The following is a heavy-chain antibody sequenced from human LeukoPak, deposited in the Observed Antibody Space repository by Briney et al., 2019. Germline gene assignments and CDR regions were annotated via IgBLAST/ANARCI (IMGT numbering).Heavy chain of an antibody. CDR3: ARVPYCSSTSCPTRRYFDY. CDR1: GFSFSSYA. CDR2: ISGSGGST. J-gene: IGHJ4*02. D-gene: IGHD2-2*01. V-gene: IGHV3-23*01. Sequence: QPGGSLRLSCAASGFSFSSYAMSWVSQAPGKGLEWVSPISGSGGSTYYADSVKGRFTISRDNAKNSLYLQMNSLRAEDTAVYYCARVPYCSSTSCPTRRYFDYWGQGTLVTVSS.